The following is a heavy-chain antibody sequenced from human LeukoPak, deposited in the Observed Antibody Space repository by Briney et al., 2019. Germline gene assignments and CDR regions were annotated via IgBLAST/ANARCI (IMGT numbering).Heavy chain of an antibody. D-gene: IGHD3-3*01. J-gene: IGHJ4*02. CDR2: MYYSGST. Sequence: SETLSLTCTVYGGSISSSSYYWGWIRQSPGKGLEWIGSMYYSGSTYYNPSLKSRVTISVDTSKNQFSLKLSSVTAADTAVYYCARQGYYDFWSGHHDYWGQGTLVTVSS. V-gene: IGHV4-39*01. CDR1: GGSISSSSYY. CDR3: ARQGYYDFWSGHHDY.